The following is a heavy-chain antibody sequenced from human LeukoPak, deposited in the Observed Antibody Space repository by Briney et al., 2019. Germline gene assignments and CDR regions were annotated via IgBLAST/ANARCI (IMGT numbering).Heavy chain of an antibody. D-gene: IGHD3-22*01. V-gene: IGHV3-33*01. CDR2: IWYDGSNK. CDR1: GFTFSSYG. Sequence: GGSLRLSCAASGFTFSSYGMHWVRQAPGKGLGWVAVIWYDGSNKYYADSVKGRFTISRDNSKNTLYLLMNSLRAEDTAVYYCAREGPPVVKCYFDYWGQGTLVTVSS. J-gene: IGHJ4*02. CDR3: AREGPPVVKCYFDY.